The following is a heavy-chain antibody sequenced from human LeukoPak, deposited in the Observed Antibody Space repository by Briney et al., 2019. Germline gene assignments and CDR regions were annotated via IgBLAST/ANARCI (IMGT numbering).Heavy chain of an antibody. J-gene: IGHJ5*02. D-gene: IGHD3-22*01. CDR2: IYYSGST. Sequence: SETLSLTCTVSGGSISSYYWSWIRQPPGKGLEWIGYIYYSGSTNYNPSLKSRVTISVDTSKNQFSLKLSSVTAADTAVYYCTRVGGDSSGYWGFDPWGQGTLVTVSS. V-gene: IGHV4-59*01. CDR1: GGSISSYY. CDR3: TRVGGDSSGYWGFDP.